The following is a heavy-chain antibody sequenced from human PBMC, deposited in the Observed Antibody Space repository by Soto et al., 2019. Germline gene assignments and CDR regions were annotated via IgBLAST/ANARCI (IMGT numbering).Heavy chain of an antibody. Sequence: SETLSLTCTVSGGSISSSRYYWGWIRQPPGKGLEWIGSIYYSGSTYYNPSLKSRVTISVDTSKNQFSLKLSSVTAADTAVYYCARLVSGYSYAVSYYYGMDVWVQGTTVT. CDR3: ARLVSGYSYAVSYYYGMDV. D-gene: IGHD5-18*01. V-gene: IGHV4-39*01. CDR1: GGSISSSRYY. J-gene: IGHJ6*02. CDR2: IYYSGST.